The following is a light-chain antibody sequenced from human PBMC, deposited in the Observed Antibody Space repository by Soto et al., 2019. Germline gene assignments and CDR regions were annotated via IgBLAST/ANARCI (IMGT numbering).Light chain of an antibody. J-gene: IGKJ1*01. V-gene: IGKV1-5*03. CDR1: QTISSW. CDR3: QHYNSYSEA. CDR2: KAS. Sequence: DIQMTQSPSTLSGSVGDRGTITCRASQTISSWLDWYQQKPGKAPKLLIYKASTLKSGVPSRFSGSGSGTEFTLTISSLQPDDFATYYCQHYNSYSEAFGQGTKVELK.